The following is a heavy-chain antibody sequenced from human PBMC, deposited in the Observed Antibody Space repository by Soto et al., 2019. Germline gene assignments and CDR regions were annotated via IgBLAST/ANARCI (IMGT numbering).Heavy chain of an antibody. CDR2: IYYSGST. CDR1: GGSISSYY. CDR3: ASSGYCSSTSCYVGVYYFDY. Sequence: SETLSLTCTVSGGSISSYYWSWIRQPPGKGLEWIGYIYYSGSTNYNPSLKSRVTISVDTSKNQFSLKLSSVTAADTAVYYCASSGYCSSTSCYVGVYYFDYWGQGTLVTVPQ. J-gene: IGHJ4*02. V-gene: IGHV4-59*01. D-gene: IGHD2-2*01.